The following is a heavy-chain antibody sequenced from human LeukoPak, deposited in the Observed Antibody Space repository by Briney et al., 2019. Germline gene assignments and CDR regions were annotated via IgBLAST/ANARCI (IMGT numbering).Heavy chain of an antibody. D-gene: IGHD2-15*01. J-gene: IGHJ4*02. CDR1: GITFSSYA. V-gene: IGHV3-23*01. CDR3: AKRIGDY. CDR2: ISDSGGST. Sequence: PGGSLRLSCVASGITFSSYAMSWVRQAPGKGLEWVSTISDSGGSTYYADSVKGRFTISRNNSGSTLYLQVNSLRVEDTAVYYCAKRIGDYWGQGTLVTVSS.